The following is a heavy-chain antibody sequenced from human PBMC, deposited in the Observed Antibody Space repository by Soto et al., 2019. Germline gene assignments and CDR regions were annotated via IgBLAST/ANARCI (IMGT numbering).Heavy chain of an antibody. CDR3: ARETDYRFDP. D-gene: IGHD4-4*01. CDR2: IYYSGST. V-gene: IGHV4-59*01. J-gene: IGHJ5*02. Sequence: TSETLSLTCTVSGGSISSYYWSWIRQPPGKGLEWIGYIYYSGSTNYNPSLKSRVTISVDTSKNQFSLKLNSVTAADTAVYYCARETDYRFDPWGQGTLVTVSS. CDR1: GGSISSYY.